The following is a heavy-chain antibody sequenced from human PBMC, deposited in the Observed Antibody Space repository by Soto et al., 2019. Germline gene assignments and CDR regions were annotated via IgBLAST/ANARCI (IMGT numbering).Heavy chain of an antibody. CDR1: GFTFSSYS. V-gene: IGHV3-48*02. D-gene: IGHD4-4*01. J-gene: IGHJ6*02. Sequence: GGSLRLSCAASGFTFSSYSMNWVRQAPGKGLEWVSYISSSSSTIYYADSVKGRFTISRDNAKNSLYLQMNSLRDEDTAVYYCAREEAYSIYYYGMDVWGQGTMVTVSS. CDR3: AREEAYSIYYYGMDV. CDR2: ISSSSSTI.